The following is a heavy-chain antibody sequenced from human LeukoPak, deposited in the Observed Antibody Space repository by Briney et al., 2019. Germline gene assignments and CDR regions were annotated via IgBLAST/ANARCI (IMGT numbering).Heavy chain of an antibody. CDR3: ARGSLTIFGVVSRLEAFDI. D-gene: IGHD3-3*01. J-gene: IGHJ3*02. Sequence: GGSLRLSCAASGFTVSSNYMSWVRQAPGKGLEWVSVIYSGGSTYYADSAKGRFTISRDNSKNTLYLQMNSLRAEDTAVYYCARGSLTIFGVVSRLEAFDIWGQGTMVTVSS. CDR2: IYSGGST. CDR1: GFTVSSNY. V-gene: IGHV3-66*02.